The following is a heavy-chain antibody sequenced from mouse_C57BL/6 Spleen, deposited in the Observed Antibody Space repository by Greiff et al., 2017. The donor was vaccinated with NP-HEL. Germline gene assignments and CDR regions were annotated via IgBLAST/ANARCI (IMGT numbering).Heavy chain of an antibody. CDR2: IDPSDSYT. J-gene: IGHJ1*03. CDR1: GYTFTSYW. D-gene: IGHD1-1*01. V-gene: IGHV1-69*01. Sequence: VQLQQPGAELVMPGASVKLSCKASGYTFTSYWMHWVKQRPGQGLEWIGEIDPSDSYTNYNQKFKAKSTLTVDKSSSTAYMQLSSLTSEDSAVYYCAKAWGYYGSSYEGYFDVWGTGTTVTVSS. CDR3: AKAWGYYGSSYEGYFDV.